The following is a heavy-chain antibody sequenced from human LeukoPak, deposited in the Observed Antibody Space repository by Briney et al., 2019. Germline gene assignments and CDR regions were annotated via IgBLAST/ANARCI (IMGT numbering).Heavy chain of an antibody. CDR3: AKVGRDLVLWFGESTTCYFDY. CDR1: GFTFSSYA. CDR2: ISGSGGST. V-gene: IGHV3-23*01. J-gene: IGHJ4*02. Sequence: GGSLRLSCAASGFTFSSYAMSWVRQAPGKGLEWVSAISGSGGSTYYADSVKGRFTISRDNSKNTLCLQMNSLRAEDTAVYYCAKVGRDLVLWFGESTTCYFDYWGQGTLVTVSS. D-gene: IGHD3-10*01.